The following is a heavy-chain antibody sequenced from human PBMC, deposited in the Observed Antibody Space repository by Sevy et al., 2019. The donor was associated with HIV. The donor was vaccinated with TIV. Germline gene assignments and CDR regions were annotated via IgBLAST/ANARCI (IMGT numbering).Heavy chain of an antibody. CDR3: ARGRITFFDD. V-gene: IGHV4-39*01. Sequence: SETLSLTCIVSGGPISTCTNFWGWIRQPPGKGLEWIGSIYCGGSTYYNPSLKSRVAISVDTSKNKFSLKVNSVSAADTAVYYCARGRITFFDDWGQGALVTVSS. D-gene: IGHD3-16*01. CDR2: IYCGGST. J-gene: IGHJ4*02. CDR1: GGPISTCTNF.